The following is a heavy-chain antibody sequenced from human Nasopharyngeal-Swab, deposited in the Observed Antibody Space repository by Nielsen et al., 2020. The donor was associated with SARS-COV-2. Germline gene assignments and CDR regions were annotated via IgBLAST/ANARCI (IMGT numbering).Heavy chain of an antibody. Sequence: SQTPSLTRAVFGGSFSGSYWSWIRQPPGRGLEWIGEINHSGSTMYIPSLKSRVTISVDTSKNQFSLNLTSVTAADTAMYYCARGPALVIRKTLSSGFDIWGQGTMVTVSS. J-gene: IGHJ3*02. CDR1: GGSFSGSY. V-gene: IGHV4-34*01. CDR2: INHSGST. CDR3: ARGPALVIRKTLSSGFDI. D-gene: IGHD3-10*01.